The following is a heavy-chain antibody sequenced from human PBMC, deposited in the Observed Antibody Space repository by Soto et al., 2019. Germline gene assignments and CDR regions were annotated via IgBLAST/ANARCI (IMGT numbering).Heavy chain of an antibody. Sequence: GGSLRLSCAPSGFTFSNNAMRWVRQAPGKGLDWVSTISSRGGNTYYADCVKGRFTISRENSMNTLYLQMNSLRADDTAVYYCAKDPTVAGPYYFDYWGQGTLVTVSS. CDR1: GFTFSNNA. CDR2: ISSRGGNT. J-gene: IGHJ4*02. V-gene: IGHV3-23*01. CDR3: AKDPTVAGPYYFDY. D-gene: IGHD6-19*01.